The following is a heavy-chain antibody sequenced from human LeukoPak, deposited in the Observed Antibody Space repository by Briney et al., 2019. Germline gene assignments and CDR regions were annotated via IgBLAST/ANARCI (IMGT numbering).Heavy chain of an antibody. Sequence: SQTLSLTCTVSGGSISSGSYYWRWIRQPAGKGLEWIGRIYTSGSTNYNPSLKSRVTISVDTSKNQFSLKLSSVTAADTAVYYCARDSELLWFGELPFVWGQGTLVTVSS. CDR3: ARDSELLWFGELPFV. CDR2: IYTSGST. J-gene: IGHJ4*02. V-gene: IGHV4-61*02. D-gene: IGHD3-10*01. CDR1: GGSISSGSYY.